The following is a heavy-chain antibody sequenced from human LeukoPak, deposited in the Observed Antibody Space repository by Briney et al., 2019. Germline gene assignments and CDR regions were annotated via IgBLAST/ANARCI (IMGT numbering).Heavy chain of an antibody. D-gene: IGHD3-10*01. Sequence: SETLSLTCTVSGGSISSYYWSWIRQPPGKGLEWIGYIYYSGSTNYNPSLKSRVTISVDTSKNQFSLKLSSVTAADTAVYYCARGEYYYYMDVWGKGTTVTVSS. V-gene: IGHV4-59*08. CDR3: ARGEYYYYMDV. CDR1: GGSISSYY. CDR2: IYYSGST. J-gene: IGHJ6*03.